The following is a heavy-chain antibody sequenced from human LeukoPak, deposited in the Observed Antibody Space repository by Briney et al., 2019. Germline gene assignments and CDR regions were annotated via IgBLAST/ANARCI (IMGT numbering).Heavy chain of an antibody. CDR2: INPNSGGT. Sequence: ASVKVSCKASGYTFTGYYMHWVRQAPGQGLEWMGRINPNSGGTNYAQKFQGRVTMTRDTSISTAYMELSRLRSDDTAVYYCARQLGGIAAAGTYFQHWGQGTLVTVSS. J-gene: IGHJ1*01. CDR3: ARQLGGIAAAGTYFQH. CDR1: GYTFTGYY. D-gene: IGHD6-13*01. V-gene: IGHV1-2*02.